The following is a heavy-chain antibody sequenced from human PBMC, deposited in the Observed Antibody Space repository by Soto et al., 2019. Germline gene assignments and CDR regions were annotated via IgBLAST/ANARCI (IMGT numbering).Heavy chain of an antibody. CDR2: ISAYNGNT. V-gene: IGHV1-18*01. CDR3: AMERGYNPTLVAFDI. Sequence: ASVKVSCKASGYTFTSYGISWVRQAPGQGLEWMGWISAYNGNTNYAQKLQGRVTMTTDTSTSTAYMALRSLRSDDTAVYYCAMERGYNPTLVAFDIWGQGTMVTVSS. D-gene: IGHD5-12*01. CDR1: GYTFTSYG. J-gene: IGHJ3*02.